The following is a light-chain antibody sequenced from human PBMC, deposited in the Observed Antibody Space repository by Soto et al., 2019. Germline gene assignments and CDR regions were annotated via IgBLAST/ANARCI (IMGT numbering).Light chain of an antibody. CDR3: VSYAGSNNVI. Sequence: QSVLTQPPSASGSLGQSVTISCTGTSSDVGGYNHVSWYRHDPGKVPKLLIYDVSHRPSGVSDRFSASKSGNTASLTVSGLQPEDETDYYCVSYAGSNNVIFGTGTKLTVL. CDR2: DVS. CDR1: SSDVGGYNH. J-gene: IGLJ1*01. V-gene: IGLV2-8*01.